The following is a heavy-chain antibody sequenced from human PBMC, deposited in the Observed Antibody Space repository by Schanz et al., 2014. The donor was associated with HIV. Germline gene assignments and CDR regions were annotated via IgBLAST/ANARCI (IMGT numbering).Heavy chain of an antibody. CDR3: ANSGYCTSGICYTRGTGVDV. V-gene: IGHV3-21*01. CDR2: ISDRSDYL. Sequence: EVQLVESGGGLVQPGGSLRLSCEAYGFNFSDYWMHWVRQAPGKGLVWVSSISDRSDYLHYADSVKGRFTISRDNAKNSLYLQMSSLRAEDTAVYYCANSGYCTSGICYTRGTGVDVWGQGTTVTVSS. D-gene: IGHD2-8*01. CDR1: GFNFSDYW. J-gene: IGHJ6*02.